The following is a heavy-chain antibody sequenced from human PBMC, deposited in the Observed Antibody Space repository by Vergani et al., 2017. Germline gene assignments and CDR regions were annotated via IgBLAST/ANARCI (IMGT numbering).Heavy chain of an antibody. CDR3: ARVNTETNGHLYYYYYMDV. J-gene: IGHJ6*03. CDR1: GGYFTSYH. V-gene: IGHV4-34*01. CDR2: IDHTGRH. Sequence: QVQLQQLGGGLFKPSETLSLTRVVHGGYFTSYHWTWILQSPGEGLEWVGDIDHTGRHDYKLSLKSRLTMSVDKYRNQFTLTINSVTATDTAIYFCARVNTETNGHLYYYYYMDVVGQGSAVTVS. D-gene: IGHD4-11*01.